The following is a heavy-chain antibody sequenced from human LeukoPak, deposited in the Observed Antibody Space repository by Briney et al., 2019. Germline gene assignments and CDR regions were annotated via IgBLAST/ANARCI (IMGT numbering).Heavy chain of an antibody. J-gene: IGHJ4*02. D-gene: IGHD1-20*01. CDR2: IYYSGST. CDR1: GVSISSYY. Sequence: SETLSLTCTVSGVSISSYYWSWIRQPPGKGLEWIGYIYYSGSTNYNPSLKSRVTISVDTSKNQFSLKLSSVTAADTAVYYCARDITGTTFIDYWGQGTLVTVSS. V-gene: IGHV4-59*01. CDR3: ARDITGTTFIDY.